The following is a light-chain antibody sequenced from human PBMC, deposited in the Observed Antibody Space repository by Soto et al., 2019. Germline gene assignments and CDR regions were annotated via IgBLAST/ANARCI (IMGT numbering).Light chain of an antibody. CDR2: DAS. CDR1: QSVSGN. V-gene: IGKV3-15*01. J-gene: IGKJ1*01. CDR3: QQYNKWPWT. Sequence: EIVMTQSPATLSVSPGERATLSCRASQSVSGNLAWYQQKPGQAPSVVIYDASTRAAGIPARFSGSGSGTEFTLNISSLQSEDFAVYSCQQYNKWPWTFGQGTKVEIK.